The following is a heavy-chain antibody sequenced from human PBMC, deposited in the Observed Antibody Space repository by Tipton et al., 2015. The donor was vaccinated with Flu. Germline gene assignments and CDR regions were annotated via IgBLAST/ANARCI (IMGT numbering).Heavy chain of an antibody. CDR2: IYYSGST. V-gene: IGHV4-39*01. CDR3: ARQDDFWSGSLGWFDP. J-gene: IGHJ5*02. Sequence: TLSLTCTVSGGSISSSSYYWGWIRQPPGKGLEWIGSIYYSGSTYYNPSLKSRVTISVDTSKNQFSLKLSSVTAADTAVYYCARQDDFWSGSLGWFDPWGQGTLVTVSS. CDR1: GGSISSSSYY. D-gene: IGHD3-3*01.